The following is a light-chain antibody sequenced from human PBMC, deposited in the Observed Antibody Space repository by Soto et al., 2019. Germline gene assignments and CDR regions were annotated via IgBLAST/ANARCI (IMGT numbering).Light chain of an antibody. CDR1: QGISSY. CDR3: QQLNSYPLT. CDR2: AAS. V-gene: IGKV1-9*01. J-gene: IGKJ3*01. Sequence: DIQMTQSPSSLSASVGDRVTVTCRASQGISSYLAWYQQKPGKAPKLLIYAASTLQSGVPSRFSGSGSGTDFPLTISSLQPAGFATYYCQQLNSYPLTFGPGTKVDIK.